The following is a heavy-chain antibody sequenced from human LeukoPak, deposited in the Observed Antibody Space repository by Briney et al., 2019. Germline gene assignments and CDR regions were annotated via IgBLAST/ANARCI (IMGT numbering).Heavy chain of an antibody. Sequence: SETLSLTCTVSGGSISSYYWSWIRQIPGKGLEWIGYIYYSGSTNYNPSLKSRVTISVDTSKNQISLKLSSVTAADTAVYFCARHGASGSYLYYFDYWGQGTLVTVSS. V-gene: IGHV4-59*08. CDR1: GGSISSYY. CDR2: IYYSGST. D-gene: IGHD1-26*01. J-gene: IGHJ4*02. CDR3: ARHGASGSYLYYFDY.